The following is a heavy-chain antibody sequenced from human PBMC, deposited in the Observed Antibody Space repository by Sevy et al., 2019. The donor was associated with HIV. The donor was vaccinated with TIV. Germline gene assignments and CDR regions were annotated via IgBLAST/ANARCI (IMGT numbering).Heavy chain of an antibody. CDR2: ISYDGSNK. V-gene: IGHV3-30-3*01. Sequence: GGSLRFSCAASGFTFSSYAMHWVRQAPGKGLEWVAVISYDGSNKYYADSVKGRFTISRDNSKNTLYLQMNSLRAEDTAVYYCARDIGYCSSTSCFYYYGMDVWGQGTTVTVSS. CDR3: ARDIGYCSSTSCFYYYGMDV. D-gene: IGHD2-2*01. J-gene: IGHJ6*02. CDR1: GFTFSSYA.